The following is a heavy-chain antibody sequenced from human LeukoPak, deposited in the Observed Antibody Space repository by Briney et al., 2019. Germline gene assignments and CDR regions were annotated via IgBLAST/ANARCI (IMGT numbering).Heavy chain of an antibody. Sequence: SETLSPTCTVSGGSISSYYWSWIRQPPGKGLEWIGYIYYSGSTNYNPSLKSRVTISVDTSENQFSLKLSSVTAADTAVYYCARVSGIFEWFDYWGQGTLVTVSS. V-gene: IGHV4-59*01. J-gene: IGHJ4*02. D-gene: IGHD3-3*01. CDR2: IYYSGST. CDR3: ARVSGIFEWFDY. CDR1: GGSISSYY.